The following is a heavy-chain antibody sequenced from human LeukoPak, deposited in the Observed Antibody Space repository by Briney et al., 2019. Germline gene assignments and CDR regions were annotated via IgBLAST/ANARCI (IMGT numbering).Heavy chain of an antibody. CDR1: GYSFTSYW. CDR3: ARLVLWYSADY. J-gene: IGHJ4*02. CDR2: IYPGDSDT. Sequence: GEALKISCRGSGYSFTSYWIGWVRQMPRKGLEWMGIIYPGDSDTRYSPSFQGQVTISPDRSISTAYLQWSSLKASDTAMYYCARLVLWYSADYWGQGTLVTVSS. D-gene: IGHD3-10*01. V-gene: IGHV5-51*01.